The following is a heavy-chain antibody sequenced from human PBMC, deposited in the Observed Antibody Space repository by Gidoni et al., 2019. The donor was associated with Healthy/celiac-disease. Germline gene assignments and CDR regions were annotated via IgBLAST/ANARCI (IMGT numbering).Heavy chain of an antibody. CDR1: GGSLSSGGYY. D-gene: IGHD2-2*02. J-gene: IGHJ1*01. CDR2: IYYSGST. V-gene: IGHV4-31*03. CDR3: ARGLGYCSSTSCYSGGYFQH. Sequence: QVQLQESGPGLVKPSQTLSLTCTVSGGSLSSGGYYWSWIRQHPGKGLEWIGYIYYSGSTYYNPSLKSRVTISVDTSKNQFSLKLSSVTAADTAVYYCARGLGYCSSTSCYSGGYFQHWGQGTLVTVSS.